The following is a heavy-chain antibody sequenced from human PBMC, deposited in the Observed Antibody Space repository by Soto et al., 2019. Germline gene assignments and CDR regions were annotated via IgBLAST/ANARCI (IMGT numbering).Heavy chain of an antibody. J-gene: IGHJ6*02. V-gene: IGHV4-34*01. CDR2: INHSGST. CDR1: GGSFSGYY. Sequence: PSETLSLTCAVYGGSFSGYYWSWIRQPPGKGLEWIGEINHSGSTNYNPSLKSRVTISVDTSKNQFSLKLSSVTAADTAVYYCERPRFVVVPAIYYYGMDVWGQGTTVTVSS. CDR3: ERPRFVVVPAIYYYGMDV. D-gene: IGHD2-2*01.